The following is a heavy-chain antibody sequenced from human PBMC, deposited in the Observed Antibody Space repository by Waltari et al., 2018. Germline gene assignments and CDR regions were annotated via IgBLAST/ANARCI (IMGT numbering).Heavy chain of an antibody. D-gene: IGHD1-1*01. Sequence: EVQLVALGGGLFTHGGSLRLSCSAPGFNFASEWMTWVRRAPGKGLEWVANIRKDGRKSVCVDSLKGRCTISRDNTKNSLYLKMNSLRVEDTAVYYCARDLNGGNAVDYWGQGTLVTVSS. CDR2: IRKDGRKS. CDR1: GFNFASEW. CDR3: ARDLNGGNAVDY. J-gene: IGHJ4*02. V-gene: IGHV3-7*01.